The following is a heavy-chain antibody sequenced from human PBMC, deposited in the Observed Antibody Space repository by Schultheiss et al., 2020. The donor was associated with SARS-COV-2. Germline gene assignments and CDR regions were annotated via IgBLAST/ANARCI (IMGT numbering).Heavy chain of an antibody. J-gene: IGHJ4*02. CDR3: ATLGYCSITSCYQNDY. Sequence: GGSLRLSCAASFTVTATYIAWVRQSPGKGLEWVSVIYSPGGTYYADSVKGRFTISRDNSKNTVYLQMDRLRVEDTAVYYCATLGYCSITSCYQNDYWGQGTLVTVSS. CDR1: FTVTATY. D-gene: IGHD2-2*01. CDR2: IYSPGGT. V-gene: IGHV3-66*02.